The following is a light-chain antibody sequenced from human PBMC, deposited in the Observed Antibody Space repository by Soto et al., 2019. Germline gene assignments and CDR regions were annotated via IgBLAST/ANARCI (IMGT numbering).Light chain of an antibody. CDR2: DNN. Sequence: QSVLTQSPSVSGAPGQRVTISCTGSNSNIGAGYDVHWYQQLPGTAPKLLIFDNNNRPSGVPDRFAGSKSGTSASLAITGLQAEDEADYYCQSYDSSLSGAVFGGGTKLTVL. V-gene: IGLV1-40*01. J-gene: IGLJ2*01. CDR1: NSNIGAGYD. CDR3: QSYDSSLSGAV.